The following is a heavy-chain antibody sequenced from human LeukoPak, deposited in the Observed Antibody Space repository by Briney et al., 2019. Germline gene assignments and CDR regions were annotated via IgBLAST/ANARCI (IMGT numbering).Heavy chain of an antibody. Sequence: SETLSLTCTVSGGSISSYYWNWIRQPPGKGLEWIGSIYYSGSTYYNPSLKSRVTISVDTSKNHFSLKLSSVAAADTAVYFCARDLVKAAGGTTFDIWGQGTMVTVSS. D-gene: IGHD6-13*01. CDR2: IYYSGST. CDR3: ARDLVKAAGGTTFDI. CDR1: GGSISSYY. V-gene: IGHV4-39*07. J-gene: IGHJ3*02.